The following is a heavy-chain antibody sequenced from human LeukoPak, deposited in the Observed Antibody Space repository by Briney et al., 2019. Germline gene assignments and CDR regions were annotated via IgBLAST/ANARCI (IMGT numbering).Heavy chain of an antibody. J-gene: IGHJ5*02. CDR3: ASGGYCSSTSCPPPARWFDP. D-gene: IGHD2-2*01. V-gene: IGHV4-39*01. CDR2: IYYSGST. Sequence: SETLSLTCTVSGGSISSSSYYWGWIRQPPGKGLEWIGSIYYSGSTYYNPSLKSRVTISVDTSKNQFSLKLSSVTAADTAVYYCASGGYCSSTSCPPPARWFDPWGQGTLVTVSS. CDR1: GGSISSSSYY.